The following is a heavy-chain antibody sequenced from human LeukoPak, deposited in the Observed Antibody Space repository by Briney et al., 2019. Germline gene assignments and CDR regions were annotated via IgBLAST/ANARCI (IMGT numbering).Heavy chain of an antibody. CDR3: ARDRGGWWVDY. Sequence: PSETLSLTCTVSGGSISSYYWSWIRQPPGKGLEWIGYIYYSGSTNYNPSLKSRVTISVDTSKNQFSLKLSSVTAADTAVYYCARDRGGWWVDYWGQGTLVTVSS. J-gene: IGHJ4*02. CDR1: GGSISSYY. D-gene: IGHD6-19*01. CDR2: IYYSGST. V-gene: IGHV4-59*12.